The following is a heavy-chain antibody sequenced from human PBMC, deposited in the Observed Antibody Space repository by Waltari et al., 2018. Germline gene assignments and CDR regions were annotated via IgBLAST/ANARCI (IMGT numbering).Heavy chain of an antibody. CDR1: GGTFSSYA. Sequence: QVQLVQSGAEVKKPGSSVKVSCKASGGTFSSYAISWVRQAPGQGLEWMGGIIPIFGTENYARKFQGRVTITADESTSTAYMELSSLRSEDTAVYYCARVQDIVVVPAAAYYYGMDVWGQGTTVTVSS. CDR2: IIPIFGTE. D-gene: IGHD2-2*01. V-gene: IGHV1-69*01. CDR3: ARVQDIVVVPAAAYYYGMDV. J-gene: IGHJ6*02.